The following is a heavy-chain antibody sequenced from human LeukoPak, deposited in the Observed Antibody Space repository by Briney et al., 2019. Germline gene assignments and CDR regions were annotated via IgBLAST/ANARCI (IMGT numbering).Heavy chain of an antibody. D-gene: IGHD4-11*01. CDR2: ISSNGGST. J-gene: IGHJ3*02. V-gene: IGHV3-64*01. CDR3: ASDTVTRGNDAFDI. Sequence: GGSLRLSCAASGFTFSSYAMHWVRQAPGKGLEYVSAISSNGGSTYYANSVEGRFTISRDNSKNTLYLQTGSLRAEDMAVYYCASDTVTRGNDAFDIWGQGTMVTVSS. CDR1: GFTFSSYA.